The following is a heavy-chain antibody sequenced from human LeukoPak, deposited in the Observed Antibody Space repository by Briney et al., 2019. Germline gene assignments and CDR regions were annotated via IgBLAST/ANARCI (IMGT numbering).Heavy chain of an antibody. Sequence: GGSLRLSCTASGFTFGDYAMSWVRQAPGKGLEWVGFIRSEAYGGTTEYAASVKGRFTISRDDSKSIAYLQMNSLKTEDTAVYYCTRGGITIFGVVIISRGFYGMDVWGQGTTVTVSS. CDR3: TRGGITIFGVVIISRGFYGMDV. D-gene: IGHD3-3*01. V-gene: IGHV3-49*04. J-gene: IGHJ6*02. CDR1: GFTFGDYA. CDR2: IRSEAYGGTT.